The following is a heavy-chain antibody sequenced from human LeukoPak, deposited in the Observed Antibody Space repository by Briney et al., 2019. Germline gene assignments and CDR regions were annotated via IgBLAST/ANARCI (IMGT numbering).Heavy chain of an antibody. V-gene: IGHV4-61*02. CDR1: AGSISSGSYY. CDR3: ARVPGDSSRYIDY. D-gene: IGHD3-22*01. CDR2: IYTSGST. J-gene: IGHJ4*02. Sequence: TLSLTRTVSAGSISSGSYYWSWIRKPAGKGLEWIGRIYTSGSTNYNPSLKIRVTISVDTSKNQFSLKLSSVTAADTAVYYCARVPGDSSRYIDYWGQGTLVTVSS.